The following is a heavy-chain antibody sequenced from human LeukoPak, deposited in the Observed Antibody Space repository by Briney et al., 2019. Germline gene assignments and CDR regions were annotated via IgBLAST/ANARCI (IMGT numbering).Heavy chain of an antibody. J-gene: IGHJ4*02. CDR2: ICYDGSNK. CDR3: ARVNNYYGSGSPLY. Sequence: GGSLRLSCAASGFIFSSYGMHWVRQAPGKGLEWVAVICYDGSNKFYADSVKGRFTISRDNSKNTLYLQMNSLRAEDTAVYYCARVNNYYGSGSPLYWGRGTLVTVSS. D-gene: IGHD3-10*01. V-gene: IGHV3-33*01. CDR1: GFIFSSYG.